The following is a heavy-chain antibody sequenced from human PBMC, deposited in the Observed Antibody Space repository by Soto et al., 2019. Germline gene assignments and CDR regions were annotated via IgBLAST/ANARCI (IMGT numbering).Heavy chain of an antibody. Sequence: SETLSLTCTVSGGSISSSSYYWGWIRQPPGKRLEWIGSIYYSGSTYYNPSLKSRVTISVDTSKNQFSLKLSSVTAADTAVYYCARQGTTYFDILTGYYGYYGMDVWAQGTTVTVSS. D-gene: IGHD3-9*01. CDR2: IYYSGST. CDR3: ARQGTTYFDILTGYYGYYGMDV. CDR1: GGSISSSSYY. V-gene: IGHV4-39*01. J-gene: IGHJ6*02.